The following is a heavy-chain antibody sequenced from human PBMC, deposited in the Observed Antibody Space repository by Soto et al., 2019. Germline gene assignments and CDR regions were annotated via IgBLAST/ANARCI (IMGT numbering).Heavy chain of an antibody. CDR3: STDEWE. V-gene: IGHV3-15*01. CDR2: IKSKIHGGTT. CDR1: GFSFSNGW. Sequence: EVQLVESGGGLVKPGGSLRLSCAASGFSFSNGWMSWVRQAPGKGLEWVGRIKSKIHGGTTDYAAHVKGRFTISRDDSKNSLYLQMHRLQTEDTAVYYCSTDEWEWGQGTRVNVSS. D-gene: IGHD1-26*01. J-gene: IGHJ4*02.